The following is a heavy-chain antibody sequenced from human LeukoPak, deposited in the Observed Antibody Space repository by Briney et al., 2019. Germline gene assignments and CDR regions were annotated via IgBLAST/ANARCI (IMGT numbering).Heavy chain of an antibody. J-gene: IGHJ4*02. CDR2: IYYSGST. V-gene: IGHV4-59*01. CDR1: GGSISSYY. Sequence: SETLSLTCTVSGGSISSYYWSWIRQPPGKGLEWIGYIYYSGSTNYNPSLKSRVTISVDTSKNQFSLKLSSVTAADTAVYYCARVEVRPMVQGVIDYWGQGTLVTVSS. CDR3: ARVEVRPMVQGVIDY. D-gene: IGHD3-10*01.